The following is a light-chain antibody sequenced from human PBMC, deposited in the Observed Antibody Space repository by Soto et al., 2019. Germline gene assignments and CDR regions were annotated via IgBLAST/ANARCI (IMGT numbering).Light chain of an antibody. V-gene: IGLV2-14*01. Sequence: QSVLTQPASVSGSPGQSITISCTGTSSDVGAYNYVSWYQQYPGKAPKLMIYGVTNRPSGVSNRFSGSKTGNTASLTISGLQAEDEADYYCFSNRGGDSHVFRNGTTVTVL. CDR3: FSNRGGDSHV. CDR1: SSDVGAYNY. CDR2: GVT. J-gene: IGLJ1*01.